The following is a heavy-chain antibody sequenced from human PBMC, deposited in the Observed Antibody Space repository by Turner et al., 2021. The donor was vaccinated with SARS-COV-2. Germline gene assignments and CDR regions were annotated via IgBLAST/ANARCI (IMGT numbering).Heavy chain of an antibody. CDR3: AKGLRTFGYFDS. Sequence: QVQLPASWGGVVQLGRSLRLSCAVSGFSLSNYGMHWVRQAPGKGLEWVAFVSYDGTNKDYADSVKGRYTISRDNSNNTLYLQMNSLRGEDTALYYCAKGLRTFGYFDSWGQGTLVTVSS. CDR2: VSYDGTNK. V-gene: IGHV3-30*18. CDR1: GFSLSNYG. D-gene: IGHD3-16*01. J-gene: IGHJ4*02.